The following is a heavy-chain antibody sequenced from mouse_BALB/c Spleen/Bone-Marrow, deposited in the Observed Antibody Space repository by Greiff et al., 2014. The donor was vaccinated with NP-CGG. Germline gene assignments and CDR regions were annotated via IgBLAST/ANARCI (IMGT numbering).Heavy chain of an antibody. CDR3: ARLGDYSYFDY. CDR1: GFSFSDYY. Sequence: KVEESGGGLVQPGGSLKLSCATSGFSFSDYYMYWIRQTPEKRLEWVAYISNGGGSTYYPDTVKGRFTISRDNAKNTLYLQMSRLKSEDTAMYYCARLGDYSYFDYWGQGTTLTVSS. D-gene: IGHD1-1*01. J-gene: IGHJ2*01. CDR2: ISNGGGST. V-gene: IGHV5-12*02.